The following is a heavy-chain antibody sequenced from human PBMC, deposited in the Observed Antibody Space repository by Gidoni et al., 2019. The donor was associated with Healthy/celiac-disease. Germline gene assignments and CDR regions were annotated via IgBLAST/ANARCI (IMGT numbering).Heavy chain of an antibody. V-gene: IGHV3-23*01. CDR3: AKEKWDGPGGNFDY. D-gene: IGHD1-26*01. CDR2: ISGGAGST. Sequence: EVQLLESGGGLVQRGGSLRLSGAAAGFTFSSSAMSWVRQAPGKGLEWVSAISGGAGSTYYADSVKGRFTISRDNSKNTLYLQMNSLRADDTAVYYCAKEKWDGPGGNFDYWGQGTLVTVSS. CDR1: GFTFSSSA. J-gene: IGHJ4*02.